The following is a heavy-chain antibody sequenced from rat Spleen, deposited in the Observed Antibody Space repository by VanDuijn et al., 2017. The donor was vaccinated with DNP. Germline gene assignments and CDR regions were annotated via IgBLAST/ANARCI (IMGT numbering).Heavy chain of an antibody. Sequence: EVQLQESGPGLVKPSQSLSLTCSVTGYSITSNYWGWIRKFPGNKMEYIGHISYSGSTNYNPSLKSRFSITRDTSKNQFFLQLNSVTTEDTVTYYCARPGSPYYFDYWGQGVMVTVSS. J-gene: IGHJ2*01. CDR1: GYSITSNY. CDR3: ARPGSPYYFDY. CDR2: ISYSGST. V-gene: IGHV3-1*01. D-gene: IGHD5-1*01.